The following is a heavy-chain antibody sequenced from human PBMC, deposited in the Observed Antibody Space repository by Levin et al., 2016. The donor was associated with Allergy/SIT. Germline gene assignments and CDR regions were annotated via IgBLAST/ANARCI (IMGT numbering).Heavy chain of an antibody. D-gene: IGHD3-22*01. CDR2: ISYDGSNK. V-gene: IGHV3-30*18. CDR3: AQALGDYYDSRGYAMDY. J-gene: IGHJ4*02. Sequence: WIRQPPGKGLEWVAVISYDGSNKYYVASVLGRFTISRDNSKNTLYLQMNSLRAEDTAVYYCAQALGDYYDSRGYAMDYWGQGTLVTVSS.